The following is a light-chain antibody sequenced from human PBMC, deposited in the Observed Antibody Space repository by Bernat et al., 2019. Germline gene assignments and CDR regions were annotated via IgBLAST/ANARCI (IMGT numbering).Light chain of an antibody. CDR1: QNINRW. J-gene: IGKJ2*01. V-gene: IGKV1-5*03. CDR3: QKYNAF. CDR2: KAS. Sequence: DIQMTQSPSTLSASVGDRVTITCRASQNINRWLAWYQQKPGKAPKLLIYKASSLESGAPSRFSGSGSGTEFTLTISSLQPDDFATYYCQKYNAFFGQGTKLEIK.